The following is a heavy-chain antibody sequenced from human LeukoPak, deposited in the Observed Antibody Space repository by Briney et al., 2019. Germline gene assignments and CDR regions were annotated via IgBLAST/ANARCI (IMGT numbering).Heavy chain of an antibody. Sequence: ASVKVSCKASGYTFTSYDINWVRQATGQGLEWMGIINPSGGSTSYAQKFQGRVTMTRDTSTSTVYMELSSLRVEDTAVYYCAKDPSGSSSWVRFDYWGQGTLVTVSS. D-gene: IGHD6-13*01. CDR3: AKDPSGSSSWVRFDY. J-gene: IGHJ4*02. V-gene: IGHV1-46*01. CDR1: GYTFTSYD. CDR2: INPSGGST.